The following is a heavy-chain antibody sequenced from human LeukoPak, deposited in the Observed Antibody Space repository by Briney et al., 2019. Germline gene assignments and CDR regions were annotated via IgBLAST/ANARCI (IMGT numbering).Heavy chain of an antibody. CDR3: ARQPGHGAEYSSLYFDY. D-gene: IGHD6-6*01. J-gene: IGHJ4*02. Sequence: SVKVSCKASGGTFSSYAISWVRQAPGQGLEWMGGIIPIFGTANYAQKFQGRVTITTDESTSTAYMELSSLRPEDTAVYYCARQPGHGAEYSSLYFDYWGQGTLVTVSS. V-gene: IGHV1-69*05. CDR1: GGTFSSYA. CDR2: IIPIFGTA.